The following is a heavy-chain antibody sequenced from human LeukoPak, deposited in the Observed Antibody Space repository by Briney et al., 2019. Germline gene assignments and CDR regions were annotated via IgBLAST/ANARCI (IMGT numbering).Heavy chain of an antibody. CDR3: ARDHSYYFGSQTSTLDV. CDR2: IYYTGSV. CDR1: GASISTGGFY. D-gene: IGHD3-10*01. J-gene: IGHJ6*02. Sequence: PSETLSLTCTISGASISTGGFYWTCLRQPPGEGLEWIGYIYYTGSVDYNASLKSRLTISLDTSKNRFSLKLNSVTAADTAVYYCARDHSYYFGSQTSTLDVWGQGTAVTVSS. V-gene: IGHV4-31*03.